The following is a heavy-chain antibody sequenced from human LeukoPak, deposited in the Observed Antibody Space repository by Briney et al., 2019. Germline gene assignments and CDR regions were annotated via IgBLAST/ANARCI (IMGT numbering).Heavy chain of an antibody. Sequence: GGSLRLSCAASGFTFSSYAMSWVRQAPGKGLEWVSAISGSGGGTYYADSVKGRLTISRDNSKNTLYLQMNSLRAEDTAVYYCAKRGQTTVTTGGRSVYYYYYMDVWGKGTTVTVSS. CDR2: ISGSGGGT. J-gene: IGHJ6*03. CDR3: AKRGQTTVTTGGRSVYYYYYMDV. D-gene: IGHD4-17*01. V-gene: IGHV3-23*01. CDR1: GFTFSSYA.